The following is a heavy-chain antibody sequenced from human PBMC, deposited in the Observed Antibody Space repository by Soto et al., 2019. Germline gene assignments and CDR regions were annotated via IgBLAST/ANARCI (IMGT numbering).Heavy chain of an antibody. V-gene: IGHV1-18*01. CDR2: ISAYNGNT. J-gene: IGHJ4*02. CDR1: GYTFTSYG. Sequence: APVQVSLQASGYTFTSYGISWVRQAPGQGLEWMGWISAYNGNTNYAQKLQGRVTMTTDTSTSTAYMELRSLRSDDTAVYYCARSDYYDSSGYGEFDYWGQGTLVTVSS. CDR3: ARSDYYDSSGYGEFDY. D-gene: IGHD3-22*01.